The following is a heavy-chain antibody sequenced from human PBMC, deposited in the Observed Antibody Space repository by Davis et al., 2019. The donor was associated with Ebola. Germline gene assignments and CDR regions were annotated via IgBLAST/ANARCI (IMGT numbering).Heavy chain of an antibody. Sequence: PSETLSLTCTVSGGSISSGGYYWSWIRQHPGKGLEWIGYIYYSGSTYYNPSLKSRVTISVDTSKNQFSLKLSSVTAADTAVYYCARAAQLVRWYFDLWGRGTLVTVSS. CDR2: IYYSGST. CDR1: GGSISSGGYY. J-gene: IGHJ2*01. CDR3: ARAAQLVRWYFDL. D-gene: IGHD6-6*01. V-gene: IGHV4-31*03.